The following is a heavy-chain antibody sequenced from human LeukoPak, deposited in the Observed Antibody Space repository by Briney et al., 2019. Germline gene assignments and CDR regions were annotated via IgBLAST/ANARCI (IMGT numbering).Heavy chain of an antibody. CDR3: ARVSRDGYNYFFDY. V-gene: IGHV3-53*01. CDR2: IYTGGST. D-gene: IGHD5-24*01. CDR1: GFTVSSNY. J-gene: IGHJ4*02. Sequence: GGSLRLSCAASGFTVSSNYMSWVRQAPGQGLEWVSLIYTGGSTYYADSVKGRFTISRDNSKNTLYLQLNSLRAEDTAVYYCARVSRDGYNYFFDYWGQGTLVTVSS.